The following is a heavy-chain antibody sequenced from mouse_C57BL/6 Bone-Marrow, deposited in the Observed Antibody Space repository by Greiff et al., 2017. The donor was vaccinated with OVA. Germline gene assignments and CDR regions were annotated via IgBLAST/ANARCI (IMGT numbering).Heavy chain of an antibody. Sequence: QVQLKESGAELARPGASVKLSCKASGYTFTSYGISWVKQRTGQGLEWIGEIYPRSGNTYYNEKFKGKATLTADKSSSTAYMELRSLTSEDSAVYFCARADYYGSSYGGQGTLVTVSA. V-gene: IGHV1-81*01. CDR1: GYTFTSYG. CDR2: IYPRSGNT. J-gene: IGHJ3*01. CDR3: ARADYYGSSY. D-gene: IGHD1-1*01.